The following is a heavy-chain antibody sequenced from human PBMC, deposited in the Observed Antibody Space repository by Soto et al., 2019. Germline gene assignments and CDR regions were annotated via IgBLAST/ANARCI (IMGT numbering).Heavy chain of an antibody. CDR2: IWYDGSNK. CDR1: GFTFSSYG. CDR3: ARQYSSSWYNYYYYGMDV. V-gene: IGHV3-33*01. Sequence: QVQLVESGGGVVQPGRSLRLSCAASGFTFSSYGMHWVRQAPGKGLEWVAVIWYDGSNKYYADSVKGRFTISRDNSKNTLYLQMSSLRAEDTAVYYCARQYSSSWYNYYYYGMDVWGQGTTVTVSS. J-gene: IGHJ6*02. D-gene: IGHD6-13*01.